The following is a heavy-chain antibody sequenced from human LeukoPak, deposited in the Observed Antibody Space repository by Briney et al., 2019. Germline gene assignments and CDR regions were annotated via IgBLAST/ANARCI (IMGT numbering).Heavy chain of an antibody. Sequence: SQSLSLTCALSGDILSSNSAAWNWIRQSPSRGLEWLERTYYRSKLYNDYAVSVKSRITINPDTSKNQFSLQLNSLTPEDTAVYYCARENPFYYGSGSYYNVGVNWFDPWGQGTLVTVSS. J-gene: IGHJ5*02. D-gene: IGHD3-10*01. CDR2: TYYRSKLYN. CDR1: GDILSSNSAA. CDR3: ARENPFYYGSGSYYNVGVNWFDP. V-gene: IGHV6-1*01.